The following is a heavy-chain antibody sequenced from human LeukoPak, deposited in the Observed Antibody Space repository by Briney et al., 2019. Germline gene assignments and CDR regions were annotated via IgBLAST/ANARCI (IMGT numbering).Heavy chain of an antibody. Sequence: PGGSLRLSCAASGFTFSSYAMSWVRQAPGKGLEWVSSISSSGSYIYYADSVKGRFTISRDNAKNSLYLQMNSLRAEDTAVYYCARSPADYGDYVPDDYWGQGTLVTVSS. D-gene: IGHD4-17*01. V-gene: IGHV3-21*01. CDR3: ARSPADYGDYVPDDY. J-gene: IGHJ4*02. CDR1: GFTFSSYA. CDR2: ISSSGSYI.